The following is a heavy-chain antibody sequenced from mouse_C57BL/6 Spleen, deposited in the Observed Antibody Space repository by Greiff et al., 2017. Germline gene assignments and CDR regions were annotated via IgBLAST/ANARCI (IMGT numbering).Heavy chain of an antibody. V-gene: IGHV5-4*03. CDR3: ARITTVVATYWYVDV. J-gene: IGHJ1*03. CDR2: ISDGGSYT. CDR1: GFTFSSYA. Sequence: EVMLVESGGGLVKPGGSLKLSCAASGFTFSSYAMSWVRQTPEKRLEWVATISDGGSYTYYPDNVKGRFTISRDNAKNNLYLQMSHLKSEDTAMYYCARITTVVATYWYVDVWGTGTTVTVSS. D-gene: IGHD1-1*01.